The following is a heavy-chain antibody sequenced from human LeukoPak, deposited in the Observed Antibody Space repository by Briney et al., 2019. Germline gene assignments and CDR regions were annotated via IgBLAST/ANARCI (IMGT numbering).Heavy chain of an antibody. CDR2: INHSGST. J-gene: IGHJ6*03. CDR1: GGSFSGYY. CDR3: ARGVNVAVAGTREYYYYYYYMDV. D-gene: IGHD6-19*01. V-gene: IGHV4-34*01. Sequence: PSETLSLTCAVYGGSFSGYYWSWIRQPPGKGLEWIGEINHSGSTNYNPSLESRVTISVDTSKNQFSLKLSSVTAADTAVYYCARGVNVAVAGTREYYYYYYYMDVWGKGTTVTVSS.